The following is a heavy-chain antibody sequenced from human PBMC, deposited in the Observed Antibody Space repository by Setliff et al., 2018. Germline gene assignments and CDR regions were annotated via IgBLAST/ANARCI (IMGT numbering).Heavy chain of an antibody. J-gene: IGHJ4*02. CDR3: ARGFDVCGGGACYTDGPYYFDY. D-gene: IGHD2-21*02. CDR1: GGSISSSSYY. CDR2: IYYSGST. Sequence: SETLSLTCTVSGGSISSSSYYWGWIRQPPGKGLEWIGSIYYSGSTYYNPSLKSRVTISVDTSKNQFSLKLSSVTAADTAVYYCARGFDVCGGGACYTDGPYYFDYWGLGTLVTVS. V-gene: IGHV4-39*01.